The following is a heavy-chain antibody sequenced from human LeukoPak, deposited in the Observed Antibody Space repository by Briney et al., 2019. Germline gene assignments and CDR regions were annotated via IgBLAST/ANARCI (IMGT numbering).Heavy chain of an antibody. V-gene: IGHV4-4*02. CDR3: ARAGSSSWSGFDY. CDR2: IYHSGST. CDR1: GGSISSSNW. D-gene: IGHD6-13*01. Sequence: PSETLSLTCAVSGGSISSSNWWSWVRQPPGKGLEWIGEIYHSGSTNYNSSLKSRVTISVDKSKNQFSLKLSSVTAADTAVYYCARAGSSSWSGFDYWGQGTLVTVSS. J-gene: IGHJ4*02.